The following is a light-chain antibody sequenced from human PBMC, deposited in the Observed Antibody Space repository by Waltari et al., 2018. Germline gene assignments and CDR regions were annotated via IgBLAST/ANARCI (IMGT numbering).Light chain of an antibody. Sequence: DIVMTQSPDSLAVSLGERATINCKSSQSVLYNSNNKNYLARYQQKPGQPPKLLIYWASTRRSGVHDRFSGGGSGTDFNPTISGLQAEGVAVYYCQQYYSSPRTFGQGTKVEIK. CDR1: QSVLYNSNNKNY. CDR2: WAS. V-gene: IGKV4-1*01. J-gene: IGKJ1*01. CDR3: QQYYSSPRT.